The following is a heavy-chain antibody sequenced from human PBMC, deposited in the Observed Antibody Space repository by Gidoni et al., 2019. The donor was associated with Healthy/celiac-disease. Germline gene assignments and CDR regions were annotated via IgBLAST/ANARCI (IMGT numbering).Heavy chain of an antibody. V-gene: IGHV3-49*04. CDR3: TRGLRRRDGQAFDI. D-gene: IGHD2-8*01. CDR2: IRSKAYGGTT. Sequence: EVQLVASGEGLVQPGRSLRLSCTASGFTFGDYAMSWVRQAPGKGLEWVGFIRSKAYGGTTEYAASVKGRFTISRDDSKSIAYLQMNSLKTEDTAVYYCTRGLRRRDGQAFDIWGQGTMVTVSS. J-gene: IGHJ3*02. CDR1: GFTFGDYA.